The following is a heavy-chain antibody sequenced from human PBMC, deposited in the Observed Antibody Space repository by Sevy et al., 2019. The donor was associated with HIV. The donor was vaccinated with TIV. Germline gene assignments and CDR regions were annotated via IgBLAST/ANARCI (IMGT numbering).Heavy chain of an antibody. V-gene: IGHV3-66*02. CDR3: ARDGGYRLD. CDR2: SYSGGGT. D-gene: IGHD2-2*01. CDR1: GFTVSSNY. Sequence: GGSLRLSCAASGFTVSSNYMSWVRQAPGKGLDWVSLSYSGGGTDYADSVKGRFTISRDSSKNTLYLQMNSRRTEDTAVYYCARDGGYRLDWGQGTLVTVSS. J-gene: IGHJ4*02.